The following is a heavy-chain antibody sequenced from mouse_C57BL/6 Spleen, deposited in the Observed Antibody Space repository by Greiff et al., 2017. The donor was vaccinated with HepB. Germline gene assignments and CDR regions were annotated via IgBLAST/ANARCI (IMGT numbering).Heavy chain of an antibody. CDR2: IHPRSGNT. J-gene: IGHJ1*03. CDR1: GFTFTSYG. CDR3: ARYVDGNYWYFDV. D-gene: IGHD2-1*01. Sequence: QVQLQQSGAELARPGASVKLSCTASGFTFTSYGISWVKQRTGKGLEWIGEIHPRSGNTYYNEKFKGKTTRTADKSSSTAYMELRSLTSEDSAVYFCARYVDGNYWYFDVWGTGTTVTVSS. V-gene: IGHV1-81*01.